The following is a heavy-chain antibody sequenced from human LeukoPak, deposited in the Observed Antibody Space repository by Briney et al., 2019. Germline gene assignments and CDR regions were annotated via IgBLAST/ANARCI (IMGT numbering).Heavy chain of an antibody. CDR3: AKDARPKWFEEILSTYYFDY. CDR2: ITWDGGST. J-gene: IGHJ4*02. Sequence: GGSLRLSCAASGFTFEDYAMHWVRQVPGKGLEWVSLITWDGGSTYYADSVKGRFTISRDNFKNSLYLQMNSLRAEDTALYYCAKDARPKWFEEILSTYYFDYWGQGTLVTVSS. CDR1: GFTFEDYA. V-gene: IGHV3-43D*04. D-gene: IGHD3-10*01.